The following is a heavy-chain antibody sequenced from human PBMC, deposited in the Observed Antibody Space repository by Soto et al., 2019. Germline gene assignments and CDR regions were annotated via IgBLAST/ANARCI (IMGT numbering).Heavy chain of an antibody. D-gene: IGHD6-6*01. CDR2: ISSSSSYI. CDR1: GFTFSSYS. V-gene: IGHV3-21*01. J-gene: IGHJ4*02. CDR3: ARDLIAAPNFGY. Sequence: EVQLVESGGGLVKPGGSLRLSCAASGFTFSSYSMNWVRQAPGKGLEWVSSISSSSSYIYYADSVKGRFTISRDNAKNSLYLQMNSLRAEDTAVYYCARDLIAAPNFGYWGQGTLVTVSS.